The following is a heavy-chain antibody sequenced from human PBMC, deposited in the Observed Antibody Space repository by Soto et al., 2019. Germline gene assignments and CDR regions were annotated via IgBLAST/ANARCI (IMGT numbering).Heavy chain of an antibody. CDR2: INPNSGGT. V-gene: IGHV1-2*02. D-gene: IGHD2-8*01. J-gene: IGHJ4*02. CDR1: GYTFTGYY. Sequence: ASVKVSCKASGYTFTGYYMHWVRQAPGQGLEWMGWINPNSGGTNYAQKFQGRVTMTRDTSISTAYMELSRLRSDDTAVYYCARAPLDCTNGVCYRWGGKIKNGNFDYWGQGTLVTVSS. CDR3: ARAPLDCTNGVCYRWGGKIKNGNFDY.